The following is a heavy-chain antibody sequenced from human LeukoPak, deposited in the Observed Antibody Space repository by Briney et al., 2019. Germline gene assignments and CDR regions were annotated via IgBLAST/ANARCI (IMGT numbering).Heavy chain of an antibody. V-gene: IGHV3-20*04. CDR1: GFTFDDYG. D-gene: IGHD6-6*01. Sequence: GGSLRLSCAASGFTFDDYGMSWVRQAPGKGLEWVSGINWNGGSTGYADSVKGRFTISRDNAKNSLYLQMNSLRAEDTALYYCARDTSIAAPGGEYYFDYWGQGTLVTVSS. CDR3: ARDTSIAAPGGEYYFDY. J-gene: IGHJ4*02. CDR2: INWNGGST.